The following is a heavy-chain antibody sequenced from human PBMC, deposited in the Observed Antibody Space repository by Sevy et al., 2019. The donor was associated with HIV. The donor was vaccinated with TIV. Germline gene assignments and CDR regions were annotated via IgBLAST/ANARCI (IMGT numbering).Heavy chain of an antibody. J-gene: IGHJ5*02. V-gene: IGHV3-74*01. Sequence: GGSLRLSCAASGFTFSSYWMHWVRQAPGKGLVWVSRINSDGSSTSYADSVKGRFTISRDNAKNTLYLQMNSLRAEDTAVYYCARGDYSSGWYPWGQRTLVTVSS. CDR1: GFTFSSYW. CDR2: INSDGSST. D-gene: IGHD6-19*01. CDR3: ARGDYSSGWYP.